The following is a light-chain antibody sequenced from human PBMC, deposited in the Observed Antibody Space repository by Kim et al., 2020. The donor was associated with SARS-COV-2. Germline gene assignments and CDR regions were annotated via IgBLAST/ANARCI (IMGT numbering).Light chain of an antibody. Sequence: VSPGEGATLSCRASQSISNNLAWYQQIPGQAPRLLIYGASTRATATPHRFSGSGSGTEFTLTISNLQPKEFAIYYCHQYNQWPWTFGQGTKVEIK. CDR2: GAS. J-gene: IGKJ1*01. CDR3: HQYNQWPWT. V-gene: IGKV3-15*01. CDR1: QSISNN.